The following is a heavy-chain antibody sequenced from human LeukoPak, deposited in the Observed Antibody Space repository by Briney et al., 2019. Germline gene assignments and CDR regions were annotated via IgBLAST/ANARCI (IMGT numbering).Heavy chain of an antibody. J-gene: IGHJ6*03. CDR2: ISWNSGSI. CDR1: GFTFDDYA. CDR3: AKGATIAGGYYMDV. Sequence: PGRSLRLSCAASGFTFDDYAMHWVRQAPGKGLEWVSGISWNSGSIGYADSVKGRFTISRDNAKNSLYLQRNSLRAEDMALYYCAKGATIAGGYYMDVWGKGTTVTVSS. D-gene: IGHD5-24*01. V-gene: IGHV3-9*03.